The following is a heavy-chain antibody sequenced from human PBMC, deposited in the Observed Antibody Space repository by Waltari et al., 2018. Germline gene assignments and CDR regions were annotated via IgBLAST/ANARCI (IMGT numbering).Heavy chain of an antibody. D-gene: IGHD3-22*01. Sequence: QVQLVESGGGVVQPGTSLRLPWTVSGLTFGHYAMHWVRQAPGKGLEWLAIISSDSVSKFYAESVNGRFTISRDNSKNTMYLEMSALTLEDTAVYYCAGPWGYYSDDGHYLDYWGPGTQVFVSP. CDR2: ISSDSVSK. CDR1: GLTFGHYA. J-gene: IGHJ4*02. V-gene: IGHV3-30*15. CDR3: AGPWGYYSDDGHYLDY.